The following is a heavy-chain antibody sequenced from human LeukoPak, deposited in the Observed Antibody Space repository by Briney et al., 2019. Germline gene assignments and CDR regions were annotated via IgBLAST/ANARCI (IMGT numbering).Heavy chain of an antibody. J-gene: IGHJ4*02. Sequence: SVKVSCKASGGTFSSYAISWVRQAPGQGLEWMGGIIPIFGTANYAQKFQGRVTITADESTSTAYMELSSLRSEDTAVYYCMYYDSSGSSFIDYWGQGSLVTVSS. CDR1: GGTFSSYA. CDR2: IIPIFGTA. CDR3: MYYDSSGSSFIDY. V-gene: IGHV1-69*01. D-gene: IGHD3-22*01.